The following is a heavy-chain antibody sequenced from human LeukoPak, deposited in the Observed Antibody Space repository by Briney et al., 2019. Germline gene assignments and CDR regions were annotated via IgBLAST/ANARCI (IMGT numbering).Heavy chain of an antibody. D-gene: IGHD3-3*01. Sequence: ASVNVSCKASGYTFTDSDIHWVRQASGQGPEWMGWLNPNTGDTDYAQKFQGRVTITIDTSISTAYMELRSLRSEDTAVYYCARTPPVRFAFWSGDVKFFDYWGQGTLVTVSS. CDR2: LNPNTGDT. V-gene: IGHV1-8*03. J-gene: IGHJ4*02. CDR1: GYTFTDSD. CDR3: ARTPPVRFAFWSGDVKFFDY.